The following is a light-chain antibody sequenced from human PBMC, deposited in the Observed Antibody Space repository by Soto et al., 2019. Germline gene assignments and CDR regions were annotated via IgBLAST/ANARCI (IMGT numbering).Light chain of an antibody. CDR3: QQYDNPIT. CDR1: EDISNY. Sequence: DIRMTQSPSSLSASVGDRVTITCQASEDISNYLNWYQQKPGKAPKLLIYDASNLETGVPSRFSGSGSGTDFTFTISSLKPEDIATYYCQQYDNPITFGQGTRLEI. J-gene: IGKJ5*01. V-gene: IGKV1-33*01. CDR2: DAS.